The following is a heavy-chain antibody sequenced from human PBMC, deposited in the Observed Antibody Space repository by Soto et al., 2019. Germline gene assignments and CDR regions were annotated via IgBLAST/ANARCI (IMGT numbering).Heavy chain of an antibody. CDR1: GFTFSSYA. V-gene: IGHV3-23*01. D-gene: IGHD1-26*01. Sequence: PGGSLRLSCAASGFTFSSYAMSWVRQAPGKGLEWVSAISGSGGSTYYADSVKVRFTISRDNSKNTLYLQMNSLRAEDTAVYYCAGSFVVEANQRPSFGAFVICCQGTMVSV. J-gene: IGHJ3*02. CDR3: AGSFVVEANQRPSFGAFVI. CDR2: ISGSGGST.